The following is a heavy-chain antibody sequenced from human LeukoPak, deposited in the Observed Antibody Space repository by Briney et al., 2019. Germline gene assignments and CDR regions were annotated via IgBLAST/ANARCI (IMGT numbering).Heavy chain of an antibody. J-gene: IGHJ4*02. V-gene: IGHV3-23*01. CDR3: ASPYSSSWYYFDY. CDR2: ITGSSDAI. CDR1: GLTFSTYV. Sequence: GGSLRLSCAASGLTFSTYVMTWVRQAPGKGLEWVSIITGSSDAIHYAGSVKGRFTISRDNSKNTLYLQMNSLRAEDTAVYYCASPYSSSWYYFDYWGQGTLVTVSS. D-gene: IGHD6-13*01.